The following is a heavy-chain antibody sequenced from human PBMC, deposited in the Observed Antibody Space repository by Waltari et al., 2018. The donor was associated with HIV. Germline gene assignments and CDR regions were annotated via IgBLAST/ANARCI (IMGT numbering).Heavy chain of an antibody. CDR2: IIPIFGTA. V-gene: IGHV1-69*01. J-gene: IGHJ3*02. CDR3: ASEYYDFWSGYKEDAFDI. Sequence: QVQLVQSGAEVKKPGSSVKVSCKASGGTFSSYAISWVLTAPGQGREWGGGIIPIFGTANYAQKFQGRVTMTADESTSTAYMELSSLRSEDTAVYYCASEYYDFWSGYKEDAFDIWGQGTMVTVSS. D-gene: IGHD3-3*01. CDR1: GGTFSSYA.